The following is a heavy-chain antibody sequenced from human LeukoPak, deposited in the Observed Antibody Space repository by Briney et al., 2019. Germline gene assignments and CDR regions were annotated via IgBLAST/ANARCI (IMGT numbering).Heavy chain of an antibody. CDR2: ISSSGGST. D-gene: IGHD4-17*01. CDR1: GFTFSSYA. Sequence: GGSLRLSCAASGFTFSSYAMSWVRQAPGKGLEWVSAISSSGGSTYYAGSVKGRFPTSRDNSKNTLYLLMNSLRAEDTAVYYCANLPTVTTLDYWGQGTLVTVCS. J-gene: IGHJ4*02. V-gene: IGHV3-23*01. CDR3: ANLPTVTTLDY.